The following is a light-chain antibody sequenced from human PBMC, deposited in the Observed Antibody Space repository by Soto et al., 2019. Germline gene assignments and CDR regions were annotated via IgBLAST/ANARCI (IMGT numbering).Light chain of an antibody. CDR2: DAS. J-gene: IGKJ4*01. CDR3: QQRRNWPFT. CDR1: QSVSSD. Sequence: EIVLTQSPATLSLSPGERATLSCRASQSVSSDLAWYQQKPGQAPRLLIYDASNRATGIPARFSGSGSGTDFTLTISGLDPEDFAVYYCQQRRNWPFTFAGGTKVDIK. V-gene: IGKV3-11*01.